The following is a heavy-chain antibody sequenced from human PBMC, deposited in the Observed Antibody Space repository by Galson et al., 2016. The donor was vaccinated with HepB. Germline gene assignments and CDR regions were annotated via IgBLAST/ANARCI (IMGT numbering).Heavy chain of an antibody. J-gene: IGHJ3*02. CDR2: LNGGTGET. CDR1: GYSFTTHS. D-gene: IGHD4/OR15-4a*01. Sequence: SVKVSCKASGYSFTTHSMHWVRQAPGQRLEWMGWLNGGTGETRSSERFQDRLTITMDTSASTAYMQLSSLRSEDTARYYCARGLYGTIAFDIWGPGTMVAVSS. CDR3: ARGLYGTIAFDI. V-gene: IGHV1-3*01.